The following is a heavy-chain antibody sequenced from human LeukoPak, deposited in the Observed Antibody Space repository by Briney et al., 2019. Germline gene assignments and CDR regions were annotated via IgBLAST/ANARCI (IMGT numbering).Heavy chain of an antibody. J-gene: IGHJ5*02. D-gene: IGHD4-11*01. CDR2: IYYSGST. Sequence: SQTLSLTCTVSGGSISSGGYYWSWVRQHPGKGLEWIGYIYYSGSTHYNPSLKSRVTISVDTSKNQFSLKLSSVTAADTAVYYCAREIVTTVSSPNWFDPWGQGALVTVSS. CDR3: AREIVTTVSSPNWFDP. V-gene: IGHV4-31*03. CDR1: GGSISSGGYY.